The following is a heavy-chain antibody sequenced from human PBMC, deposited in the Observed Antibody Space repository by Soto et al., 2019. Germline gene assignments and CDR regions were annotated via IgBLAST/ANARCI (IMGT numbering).Heavy chain of an antibody. J-gene: IGHJ5*02. V-gene: IGHV4-61*01. CDR1: GGSVRDGSYY. CDR3: AGYNWNYYFDP. CDR2: IYHSGST. D-gene: IGHD1-7*01. Sequence: QVQLQESGPGLVKPSETLSLICTVSGGSVRDGSYYWAWLRQPPGKGLEWIGHIYHSGSTIYNPPLQSRVTISIDTSKSRFSLNLNSMTAADTAVYYCAGYNWNYYFDPWGQGTLVTVSS.